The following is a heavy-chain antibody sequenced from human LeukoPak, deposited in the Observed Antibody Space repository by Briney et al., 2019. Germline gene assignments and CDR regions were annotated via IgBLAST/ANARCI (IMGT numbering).Heavy chain of an antibody. CDR1: GFTFDDYA. D-gene: IGHD1-26*01. V-gene: IGHV3-9*01. CDR2: ISWNSGSI. Sequence: GRSLRISCAASGFTFDDYAMHWVRQAPGKGLEWVSGISWNSGSIGYADSVKSRFTISRDNAKNSLYLQINCLRAEDPALYYCAREYSGSYRTAVVIWVQGTMATVSS. CDR3: AREYSGSYRTAVVI. J-gene: IGHJ3*02.